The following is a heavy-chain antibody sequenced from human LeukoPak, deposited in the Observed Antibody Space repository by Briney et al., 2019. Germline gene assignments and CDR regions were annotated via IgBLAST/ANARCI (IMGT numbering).Heavy chain of an antibody. V-gene: IGHV3-72*01. CDR1: GFKFSDHY. CDR2: SRNKASSYTT. Sequence: PGGSQRLSCAASGFKFSDHYIDWVRQAPGKGLEWVGRSRNKASSYTTECAASVEGRFTISRDVSESSLYLQMNSLRTEDTAVYYCGRIAISANNGMDVWGQGTTVTVSS. J-gene: IGHJ6*02. CDR3: GRIAISANNGMDV. D-gene: IGHD1/OR15-1a*01.